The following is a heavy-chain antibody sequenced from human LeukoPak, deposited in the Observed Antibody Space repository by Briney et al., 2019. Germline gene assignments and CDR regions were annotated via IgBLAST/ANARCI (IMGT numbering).Heavy chain of an antibody. D-gene: IGHD2-2*01. CDR1: GGSISSYF. CDR2: IYYSGRP. Sequence: LETLSLTCTVSGGSISSYFWSWIRQPPGKGLEWIGYIYYSGRPNYTPSLKSRVTISVDTSKKQFSLTLSSVTAADTAVYYCARQYCSSTNGYYFDYWGQGT. J-gene: IGHJ4*02. V-gene: IGHV4-59*01. CDR3: ARQYCSSTNGYYFDY.